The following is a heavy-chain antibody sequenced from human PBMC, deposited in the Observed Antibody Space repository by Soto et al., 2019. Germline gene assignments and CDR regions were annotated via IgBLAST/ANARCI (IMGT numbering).Heavy chain of an antibody. V-gene: IGHV3-23*01. J-gene: IGHJ5*02. D-gene: IGHD3-10*01. Sequence: GGSLRLSCAASGFTFSSYAMSWVRQAPGKGLEWVSAISGSGGSTYYADSVKGRFTISRDNSKNTLYLQMNSLRAEDTALYHCARVQLVRGVISDWFDPWGQGTLVTVSS. CDR1: GFTFSSYA. CDR2: ISGSGGST. CDR3: ARVQLVRGVISDWFDP.